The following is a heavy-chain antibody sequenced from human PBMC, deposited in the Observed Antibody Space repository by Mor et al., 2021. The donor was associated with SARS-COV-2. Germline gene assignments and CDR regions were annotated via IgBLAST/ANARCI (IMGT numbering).Heavy chain of an antibody. Sequence: KQDGSEKYYVDSVKGRFTISRDNTKNSLYLQMNSLRAEDTAVYYCARDDGWVLEPPPPVGGPYGGMDVWGRGTTV. D-gene: IGHD3-10*01. J-gene: IGHJ6*02. V-gene: IGHV3-7*01. CDR2: KQDGSEK. CDR3: ARDDGWVLEPPPPVGGPYGGMDV.